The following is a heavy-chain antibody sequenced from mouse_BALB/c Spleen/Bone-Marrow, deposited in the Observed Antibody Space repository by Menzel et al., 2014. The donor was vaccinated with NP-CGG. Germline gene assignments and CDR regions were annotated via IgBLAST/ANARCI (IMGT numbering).Heavy chain of an antibody. J-gene: IGHJ4*01. CDR2: IHPSNGRT. D-gene: IGHD3-2*01. CDR1: GYTFTSYW. CDR3: ARGTARAMMDY. Sequence: QVQLQQSGTELVKPGASVKLSCKASGYTFTSYWIYWVKQRPGQGLEWIGEIHPSNGRTNYSEKFKTKATLTVDKSSTTAHMQLRSLTSEDSAVYYCARGTARAMMDYWGQGTSVTVSS. V-gene: IGHV1S81*02.